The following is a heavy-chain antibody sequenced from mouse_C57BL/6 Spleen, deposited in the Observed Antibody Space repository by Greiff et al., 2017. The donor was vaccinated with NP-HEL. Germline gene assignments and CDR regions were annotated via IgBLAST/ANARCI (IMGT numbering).Heavy chain of an antibody. V-gene: IGHV1-54*01. J-gene: IGHJ4*01. CDR3: ARRDYGSSYAMDY. D-gene: IGHD1-1*01. CDR1: GYAFTNYL. CDR2: INPGSGGT. Sequence: VKLMESGAELVRPGTSVKVSCKASGYAFTNYLIEWVKQRPGQGLEWIGVINPGSGGTNYNEKFKGKATLTADKSSSTAYMQLSSLTSEDSAVYFCARRDYGSSYAMDYWGQGTSVTVSS.